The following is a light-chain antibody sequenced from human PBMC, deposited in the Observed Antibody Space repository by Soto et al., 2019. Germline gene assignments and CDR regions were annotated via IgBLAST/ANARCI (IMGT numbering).Light chain of an antibody. CDR1: QSVNSNY. V-gene: IGKV3-20*01. CDR3: QQYDSTPT. CDR2: GTS. J-gene: IGKJ1*01. Sequence: IVLTQSPGTLSSSPGQRATLFCRASQSVNSNYLAWYQQKPAQAPRLLIHGTSTRATGIPDRFSGSGSGTNFTLTITGLEPEDFAVYSCQQYDSTPTFGQGTKVDIK.